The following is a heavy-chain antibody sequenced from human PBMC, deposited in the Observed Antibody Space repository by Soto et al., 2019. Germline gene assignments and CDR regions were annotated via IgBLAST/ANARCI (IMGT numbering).Heavy chain of an antibody. J-gene: IGHJ4*02. CDR2: ISGSGGST. Sequence: HPGGSLRLSCAASGFTFSSYAMSWVRQAPGKGLEWVSAISGSGGSTYYADSVKGRFTISRDNSKNTLYLQMNSLRAEDTAVYYCAKHDRHYGDYGDYWGQGTMGTVSS. CDR1: GFTFSSYA. D-gene: IGHD4-17*01. CDR3: AKHDRHYGDYGDY. V-gene: IGHV3-23*01.